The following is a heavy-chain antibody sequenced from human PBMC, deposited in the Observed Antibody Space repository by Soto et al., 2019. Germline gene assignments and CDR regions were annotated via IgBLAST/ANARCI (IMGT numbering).Heavy chain of an antibody. D-gene: IGHD1-20*01. J-gene: IGHJ6*02. CDR3: ARYKSNYYYGMDV. CDR1: GGSISSYC. CDR2: IYYSGIT. V-gene: IGHV4-59*01. Sequence: SETLSLTCTVSGGSISSYCWSWIRQPPGKGLEWIGYIYYSGITNYNPSLKSRVTISVDTSKNQFSLKLGSVTAADTAVYYCARYKSNYYYGMDVWGQGTTVTV.